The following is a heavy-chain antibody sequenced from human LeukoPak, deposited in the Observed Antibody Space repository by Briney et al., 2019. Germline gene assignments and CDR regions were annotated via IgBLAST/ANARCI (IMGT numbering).Heavy chain of an antibody. V-gene: IGHV3-33*06. CDR3: AKDRGPYGDYVPWFDP. J-gene: IGHJ5*02. Sequence: GGSLRLSCAASGFTFSSYGMHWVRQAPGKGLEWVAVIWYDGSNNYYADSVKGRFTISRDNSKNTLYLQMNSLRAEDTAVYYCAKDRGPYGDYVPWFDPWGQGTLVTVSS. CDR2: IWYDGSNN. D-gene: IGHD4-17*01. CDR1: GFTFSSYG.